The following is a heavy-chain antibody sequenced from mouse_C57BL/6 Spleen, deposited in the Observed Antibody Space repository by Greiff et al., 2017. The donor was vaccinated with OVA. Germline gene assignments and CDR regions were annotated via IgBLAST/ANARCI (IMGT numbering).Heavy chain of an antibody. V-gene: IGHV1-50*01. Sequence: VQLQQSGAELVKPGASVKLSCKASGYTFTSYWMQWVKQRPGQGLEWIGEIDPSDSYTNYNQKFKGKATLTVDTSSSTAYMQLSSLTSEDSAVYYCARSGYGSSYWYFDVWGTGTTVTVSS. CDR2: IDPSDSYT. CDR3: ARSGYGSSYWYFDV. J-gene: IGHJ1*03. CDR1: GYTFTSYW. D-gene: IGHD1-1*01.